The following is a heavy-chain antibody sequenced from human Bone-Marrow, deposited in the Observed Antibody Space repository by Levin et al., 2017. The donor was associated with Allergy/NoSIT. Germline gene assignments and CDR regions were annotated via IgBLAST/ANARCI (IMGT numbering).Heavy chain of an antibody. CDR1: GFTFSSYG. Sequence: GGSLRLSCAASGFTFSSYGMHWVRQAPGKGLEWVAVISYDGSNKYYADSVKGRFTISRDNSKNTLYLQMNSLRAEDTAVYYCAKAVAVVVVAATSWVDVWGKGTTVTVSS. J-gene: IGHJ6*04. CDR2: ISYDGSNK. CDR3: AKAVAVVVVAATSWVDV. D-gene: IGHD2-15*01. V-gene: IGHV3-30*18.